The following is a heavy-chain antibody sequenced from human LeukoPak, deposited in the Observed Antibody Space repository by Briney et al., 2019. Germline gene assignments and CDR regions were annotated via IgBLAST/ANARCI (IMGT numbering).Heavy chain of an antibody. D-gene: IGHD2-15*01. CDR1: GYSFTSSW. CDR2: IYPGDSDI. Sequence: GESLKIPCEGSGYSFTSSWIGWVRPMPGKGLEWMGIIYPGDSDIRYSPSFQGQVTISADKSITTAYLQWSSLKASDTAIYYCARGLYCSGGSCRFDYWGQGTLVTVSS. V-gene: IGHV5-51*01. J-gene: IGHJ4*02. CDR3: ARGLYCSGGSCRFDY.